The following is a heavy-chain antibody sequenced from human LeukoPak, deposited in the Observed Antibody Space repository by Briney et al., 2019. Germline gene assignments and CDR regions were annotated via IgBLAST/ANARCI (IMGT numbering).Heavy chain of an antibody. D-gene: IGHD5-12*01. CDR2: IYYSGST. Sequence: PSEALSLTCSVFGGSVSSGSYYWSWIRQSPGKGLEWIGCIYYSGSTNYNPSLKSRVTISVDTSKNQFSLKLSSVTAADTAVYYCARSPLRYSGYDWGQGTLVTVSS. V-gene: IGHV4-61*01. CDR3: ARSPLRYSGYD. CDR1: GGSVSSGSYY. J-gene: IGHJ4*02.